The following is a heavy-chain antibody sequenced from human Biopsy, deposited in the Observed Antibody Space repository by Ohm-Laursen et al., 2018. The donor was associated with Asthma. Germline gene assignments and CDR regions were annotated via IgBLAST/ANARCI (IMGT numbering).Heavy chain of an antibody. V-gene: IGHV4-39*02. CDR1: GDAMSTSGSY. CDR3: ARAVSSSSYWYFDL. CDR2: IYYSGRA. J-gene: IGHJ2*01. D-gene: IGHD6-6*01. Sequence: PSDTLSLTCIVSGDAMSTSGSYWGWIRQSPGKGLEWIGSIYYSGRAYYNPSLESRDTISADTSKNHFSLKVTSVTAADTAVYYCARAVSSSSYWYFDLWGRGDLVTVSS.